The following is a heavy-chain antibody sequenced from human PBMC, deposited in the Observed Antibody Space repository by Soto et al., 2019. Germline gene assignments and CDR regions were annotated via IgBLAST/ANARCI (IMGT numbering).Heavy chain of an antibody. CDR2: IRNKAYGGTT. D-gene: IGHD3-22*01. CDR1: GFTFGDYA. J-gene: IGHJ4*02. Sequence: GGSLRLSCKVSGFTFGDYAMSWFRQAPGKGLEWIGFIRNKAYGGTTEYAASVKGRFTISRDDSKSIAYLQMNSLKPEDTAVYYCTRDQYYYDSSAYFSDYWGQGTLVTVSS. CDR3: TRDQYYYDSSAYFSDY. V-gene: IGHV3-49*03.